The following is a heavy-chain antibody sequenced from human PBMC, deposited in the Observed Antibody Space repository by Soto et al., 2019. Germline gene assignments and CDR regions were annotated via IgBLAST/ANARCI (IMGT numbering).Heavy chain of an antibody. V-gene: IGHV4-59*01. J-gene: IGHJ4*02. Sequence: SETLSLTCTVSGGSISSYYWSWIRQPPGKGLEWIGYIYYSGSTNYNPSLKSRVTISVDTSKNQFSLKLSSVTAADTAVYYCARVILEWYHNRVYYFDYWGQGTLVTVSS. D-gene: IGHD3-3*01. CDR1: GGSISSYY. CDR2: IYYSGST. CDR3: ARVILEWYHNRVYYFDY.